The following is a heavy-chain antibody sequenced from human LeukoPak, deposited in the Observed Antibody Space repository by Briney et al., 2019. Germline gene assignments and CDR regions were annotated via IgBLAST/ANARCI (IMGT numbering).Heavy chain of an antibody. V-gene: IGHV4-39*01. CDR1: GGSISSSSYY. CDR2: IYYSGST. CDR3: ASLGIAAAHGMDV. J-gene: IGHJ6*02. Sequence: SETLSLTCTVSGGSISSSSYYWGWIRQPPGKGLEWIGSIYYSGSTYYNPSLKSRVTISVDTSKNQFSLKLSSVTAADTAVYYCASLGIAAAHGMDVWAKGPRSPSP. D-gene: IGHD6-13*01.